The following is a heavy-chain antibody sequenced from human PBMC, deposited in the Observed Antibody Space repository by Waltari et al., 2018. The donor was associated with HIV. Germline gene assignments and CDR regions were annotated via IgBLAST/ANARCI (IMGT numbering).Heavy chain of an antibody. D-gene: IGHD1-26*01. J-gene: IGHJ4*02. Sequence: EVQLVESGGGLVKPGGSLRLSCRASGFIFTNAWMSWVRQAPGKGLEWVGRIKSKPDGGTIEYPTPVKGRFTISRDDSKNTLYLQMNSLKSEDTAVYYCTTSPALGFELLIWGQGTVVTVSS. CDR1: GFIFTNAW. CDR2: IKSKPDGGTI. V-gene: IGHV3-15*01. CDR3: TTSPALGFELLI.